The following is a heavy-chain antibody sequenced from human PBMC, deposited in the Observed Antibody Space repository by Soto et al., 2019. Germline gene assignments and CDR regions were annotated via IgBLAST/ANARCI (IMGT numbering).Heavy chain of an antibody. V-gene: IGHV3-15*01. CDR1: GFTFNDAW. D-gene: IGHD4-17*01. CDR2: IKRNKDAGAT. Sequence: EVQLVESGGGLVKPGGSLRLSCTASGFTFNDAWMNWVRQAPGKGLEWVGRIKRNKDAGATDYAAPVKGRFSISRDDSQDTLYLQMNSLQTEDTAVYYCTTDLQAYGDYLHNGFWGPGTMVTVSS. CDR3: TTDLQAYGDYLHNGF. J-gene: IGHJ3*01.